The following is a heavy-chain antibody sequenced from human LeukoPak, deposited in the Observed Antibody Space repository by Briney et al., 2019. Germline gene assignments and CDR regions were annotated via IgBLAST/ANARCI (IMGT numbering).Heavy chain of an antibody. CDR2: IYYSGST. D-gene: IGHD3-22*01. Sequence: PSETLSLTCTVSGGSISSGDYHWSWIRQPPGKGPEWIGFIYYSGSTYYNPSLKSRVTISVDTSKNQFSLKLSSVTAADTAVYYCARSRDSSGYYLLGYWGQGTLVTVSS. CDR1: GGSISSGDYH. J-gene: IGHJ4*02. V-gene: IGHV4-30-4*01. CDR3: ARSRDSSGYYLLGY.